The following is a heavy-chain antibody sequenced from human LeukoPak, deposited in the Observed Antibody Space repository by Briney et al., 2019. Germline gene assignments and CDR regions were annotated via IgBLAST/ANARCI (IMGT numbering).Heavy chain of an antibody. CDR3: ARDMVGSNWHGNWFDP. D-gene: IGHD1-1*01. V-gene: IGHV6-1*01. CDR2: TYYRSQWYH. Sequence: SQAPSLTCAISGDSVSSYSVAWHWIRQSPSRGLEWLGRTYYRSQWYHDYALSMKSRLTINPDTSKNQFSLQLNSVTPEDTAVYYCARDMVGSNWHGNWFDPWGQGTLVTVSS. CDR1: GDSVSSYSVA. J-gene: IGHJ5*02.